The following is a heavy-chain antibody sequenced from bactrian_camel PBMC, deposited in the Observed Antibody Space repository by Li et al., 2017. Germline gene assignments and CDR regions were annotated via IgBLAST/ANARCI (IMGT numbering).Heavy chain of an antibody. D-gene: IGHD3*01. CDR1: GFAFSDYH. V-gene: IGHV3S40*01. CDR3: ANAVIAGYWSYEYSY. Sequence: VQLVESGGGLVQPGGSLRLSCAASGFAFSDYHMGWVRQAPGKGLEWVSGINSGGLTTYYSDSVKGRFTISRDDAKNTLYLQLNSLKTEDTATYYCANAVIAGYWSYEYSYWGQGTQVTVS. CDR2: INSGGLTT. J-gene: IGHJ4*01.